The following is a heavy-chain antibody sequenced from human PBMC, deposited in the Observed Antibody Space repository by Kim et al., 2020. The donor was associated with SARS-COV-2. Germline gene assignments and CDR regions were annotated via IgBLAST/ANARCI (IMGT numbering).Heavy chain of an antibody. Sequence: GGSLRLSCAASGFTFSSYAMSWVRQAPGKGLEWVSAISGSGGSTYYADSVKGRFTISRDNSKNTLYLQMNSLRAEDTAVYYCAKMGMYYYDSSGPWGFDYWGQGTLVTVSS. V-gene: IGHV3-23*01. CDR1: GFTFSSYA. J-gene: IGHJ4*02. CDR2: ISGSGGST. CDR3: AKMGMYYYDSSGPWGFDY. D-gene: IGHD3-22*01.